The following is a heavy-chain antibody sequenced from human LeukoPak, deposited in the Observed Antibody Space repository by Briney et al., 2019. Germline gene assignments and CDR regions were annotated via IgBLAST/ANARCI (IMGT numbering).Heavy chain of an antibody. CDR1: GFTFSTYG. Sequence: GGSLRLSCRASGFTFSTYGMHWVRQTPGKGLDWVAVISYDGSEKHHADSVKGRFTISRDNSKNTLYLEMNDLRPEDTAFYYCAKELYARYYYAMDVWGQGATVTVSS. D-gene: IGHD2-2*02. J-gene: IGHJ6*02. CDR3: AKELYARYYYAMDV. V-gene: IGHV3-30*18. CDR2: ISYDGSEK.